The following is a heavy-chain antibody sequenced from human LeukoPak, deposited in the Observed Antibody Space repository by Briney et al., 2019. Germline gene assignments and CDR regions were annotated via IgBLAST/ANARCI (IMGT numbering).Heavy chain of an antibody. CDR2: ISSSGSTI. V-gene: IGHV3-11*01. J-gene: IGHJ4*02. CDR1: GVTFSDYY. Sequence: GGSLRLSCAASGVTFSDYYMSWIRQAPGKGLEWVSYISSSGSTIYYADPVKGRSTISRDNATNSLYLQMNSLRAEDTAVYYWARGPYYDFWSGYYHPYFDYWGQGTLVTVSS. D-gene: IGHD3-3*01. CDR3: ARGPYYDFWSGYYHPYFDY.